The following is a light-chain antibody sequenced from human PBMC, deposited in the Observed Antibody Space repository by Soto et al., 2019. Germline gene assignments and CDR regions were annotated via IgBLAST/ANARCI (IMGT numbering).Light chain of an antibody. V-gene: IGKV3-11*01. CDR3: QHRTNWPPVT. CDR2: DAS. J-gene: IGKJ5*01. CDR1: QSVGSH. Sequence: EIVLTQSPATLSLSPGERAALSCRASQSVGSHLAWYQQKPGQPPRLLIYDASNRATGIPARFSGSGSRTDFTLTISSLEPEDFAVYYCQHRTNWPPVTFGQGTRLEIK.